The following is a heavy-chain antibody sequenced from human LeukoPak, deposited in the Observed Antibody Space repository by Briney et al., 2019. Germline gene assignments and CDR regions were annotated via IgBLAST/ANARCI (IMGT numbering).Heavy chain of an antibody. Sequence: SETLSLTCAVYGGSFSGYYWSWIRQPAGKGLEWIGRIHTSGSTSYNPSFKSRVTMSIHTSKNQFSLKLSSVTAADTAVYYCARVICSGGSCRFDYWGQGTLLTVSS. CDR1: GGSFSGYY. D-gene: IGHD2-15*01. CDR3: ARVICSGGSCRFDY. CDR2: IHTSGST. J-gene: IGHJ4*02. V-gene: IGHV4-59*10.